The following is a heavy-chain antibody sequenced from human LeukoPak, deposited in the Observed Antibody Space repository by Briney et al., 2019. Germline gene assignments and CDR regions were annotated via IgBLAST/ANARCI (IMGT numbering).Heavy chain of an antibody. Sequence: GWSLRLSCAASGFTVSSNYMSWVRQAPGKGLEWVAVIFNGGTTYYADSVKGRFTISRHNSENTLYLQMNSLRGEDTAVYYCARGVWGYSYGFDYWGQGTLVTVSS. J-gene: IGHJ4*02. CDR2: IFNGGTT. CDR1: GFTVSSNY. V-gene: IGHV3-53*04. CDR3: ARGVWGYSYGFDY. D-gene: IGHD5-18*01.